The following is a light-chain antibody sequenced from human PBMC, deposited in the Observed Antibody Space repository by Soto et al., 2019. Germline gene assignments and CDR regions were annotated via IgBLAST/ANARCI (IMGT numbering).Light chain of an antibody. Sequence: EIVMTQSPATLSVSPGERATLSCRASQRVSSNLAWYQQKPGQAPRLLIYGASTRAPGIPARFSGSGSGTEFTLTISSLQSEDCAVYYCQQYNNWPWTFGQGTKVEIQ. CDR3: QQYNNWPWT. CDR2: GAS. J-gene: IGKJ1*01. CDR1: QRVSSN. V-gene: IGKV3-15*01.